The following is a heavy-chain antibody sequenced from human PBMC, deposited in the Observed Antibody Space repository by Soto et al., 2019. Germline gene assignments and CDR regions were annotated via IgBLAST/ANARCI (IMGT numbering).Heavy chain of an antibody. Sequence: SETLSLTCIVSGDSVTSGSYYWTWLRQPPGKGLEWIGYISYNGRTKYNHSLQSRVTISVDTSKNDFSLNLSSVTAADTAVYFCAREWGLLPYYVMNVWGHGTAVTVSS. J-gene: IGHJ6*02. D-gene: IGHD7-27*01. CDR1: GDSVTSGSYY. V-gene: IGHV4-61*03. CDR3: AREWGLLPYYVMNV. CDR2: ISYNGRT.